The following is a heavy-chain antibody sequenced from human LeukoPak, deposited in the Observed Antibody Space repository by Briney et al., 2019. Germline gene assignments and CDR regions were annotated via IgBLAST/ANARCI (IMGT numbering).Heavy chain of an antibody. V-gene: IGHV1-2*02. Sequence: EASVKVSCMASRYSLTGDHLHWVRPAPGEGREWMGCINPNNGGTSFAQNFQGRVTLTRDTSISTAYMELSTLRSDDTAVYYCARGAGPKAFDVWGQGTMVTVST. CDR3: ARGAGPKAFDV. J-gene: IGHJ3*01. CDR2: INPNNGGT. CDR1: RYSLTGDH.